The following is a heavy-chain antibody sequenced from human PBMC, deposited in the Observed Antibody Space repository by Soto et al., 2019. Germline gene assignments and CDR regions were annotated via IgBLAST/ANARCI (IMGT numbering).Heavy chain of an antibody. Sequence: GGSLRLSCAASGFTFSSYSMNWVRQAPGKGLEWVSSISSSSSYIYYADSVRGRFTISRDNAKNSLYLQMNSLRAEDTAVYYCARGGGYSYGFKFFYWGQGTLVTVSS. V-gene: IGHV3-21*01. J-gene: IGHJ4*02. CDR2: ISSSSSYI. CDR3: ARGGGYSYGFKFFY. D-gene: IGHD5-18*01. CDR1: GFTFSSYS.